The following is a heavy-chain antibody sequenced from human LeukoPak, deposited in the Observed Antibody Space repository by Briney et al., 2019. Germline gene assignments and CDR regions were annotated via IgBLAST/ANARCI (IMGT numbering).Heavy chain of an antibody. J-gene: IGHJ6*02. V-gene: IGHV3-74*01. CDR1: GFTFSSYW. D-gene: IGHD6-19*01. CDR2: INSDGSST. CDR3: ARYSSGWYYYYGMDV. Sequence: GGSLRLSCAASGFTFSSYWMHWVRQAPGKGLVWVSRINSDGSSTSYADSVKGRFTISRDNAKNTLYLQMNSLGAEDTAVYYCARYSSGWYYYYGMDVWGQGTTVTVSS.